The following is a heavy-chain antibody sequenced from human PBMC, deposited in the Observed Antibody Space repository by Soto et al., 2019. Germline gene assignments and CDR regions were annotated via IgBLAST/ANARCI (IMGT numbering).Heavy chain of an antibody. CDR1: GYIFTGYY. CDR2: INPNTGGT. Sequence: VASVKVSCKASGYIFTGYYMHWVRQAPGQGLEWMGWINPNTGGTNYAQKFRGWVTMTRDTSISTAYMELNRQRSDDTAVYYCARAPVRGVTFFDYWGQGSLVTVSS. CDR3: ARAPVRGVTFFDY. D-gene: IGHD3-10*01. J-gene: IGHJ4*02. V-gene: IGHV1-2*04.